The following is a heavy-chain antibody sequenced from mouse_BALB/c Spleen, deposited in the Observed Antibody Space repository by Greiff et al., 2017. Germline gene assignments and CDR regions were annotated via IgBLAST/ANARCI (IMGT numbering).Heavy chain of an antibody. CDR1: GFTFSSYG. D-gene: IGHD1-1*01. CDR3: ARDRGRGYAMDY. V-gene: IGHV5-6-3*01. CDR2: INRNGGST. J-gene: IGHJ4*01. Sequence: EVQVVESGGGLVQPGGSLKLSCAASGFTFSSYGMSWVRQTPDKRLELVATINRNGGSTYYPDSVKGRFTISRDNAKNTLYLQMSSLKSEDTAMYYCARDRGRGYAMDYWGQGTSVTVSA.